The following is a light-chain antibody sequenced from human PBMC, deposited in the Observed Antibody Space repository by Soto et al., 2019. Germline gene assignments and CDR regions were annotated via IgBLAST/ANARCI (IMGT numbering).Light chain of an antibody. Sequence: QSVLAQPASVSGSRGQSITISCTGTSSDVGRYNYVSWFQQHPGKVPKLIIYDVSNWPSGVSDRFSGSKSGNTASLTISGLHPEDEADYYCSSFTSSSTFGFGTGTKVTVL. CDR2: DVS. V-gene: IGLV2-14*03. CDR1: SSDVGRYNY. J-gene: IGLJ1*01. CDR3: SSFTSSSTFG.